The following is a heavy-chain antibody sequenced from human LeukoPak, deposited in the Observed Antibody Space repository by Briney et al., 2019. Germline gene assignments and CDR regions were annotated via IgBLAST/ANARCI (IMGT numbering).Heavy chain of an antibody. J-gene: IGHJ5*02. CDR2: ISAYNGNT. CDR1: GYTFTSYG. D-gene: IGHD2-2*01. CDR3: AREPLVVPAAILKFDP. V-gene: IGHV1-18*01. Sequence: GASVKVSCKASGYTFTSYGISWVRQAPGQGLEWMGWISAYNGNTNYAQKLQGRVTMTTDTSTSTAYMELRSLRSDDTAVYYCAREPLVVPAAILKFDPWGQGTPVTVSS.